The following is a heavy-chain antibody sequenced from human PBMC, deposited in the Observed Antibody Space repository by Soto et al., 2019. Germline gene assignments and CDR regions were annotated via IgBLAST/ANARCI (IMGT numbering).Heavy chain of an antibody. V-gene: IGHV2-5*02. CDR1: GFSLSTSGVG. Sequence: QITLKESGPTLVKPTQTLTLTCTFSGFSLSTSGVGVGWIRQPPGKALGWLALIYWDDDKRYSPPLKSRLTITKDTSKNQVVLTMTNMDPVDTATYYCAHMGFMIMFGGVIAHFDYWGQGTLVTVSS. D-gene: IGHD3-16*02. CDR3: AHMGFMIMFGGVIAHFDY. J-gene: IGHJ4*02. CDR2: IYWDDDK.